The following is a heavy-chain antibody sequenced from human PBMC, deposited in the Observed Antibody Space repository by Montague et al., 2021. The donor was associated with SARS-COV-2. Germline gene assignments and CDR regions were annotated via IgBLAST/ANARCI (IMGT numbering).Heavy chain of an antibody. V-gene: IGHV3-9*01. Sequence: SLRLSCAASGFTFDEYAMHWVRQAPGKGLEWVSGISWNSNKIGYAESVKGRFTASRDSAKSAVYLQMNSLGAEDTALYLCARPFYGGVGTNFFYYYAMDVWGQGTTVTVSS. J-gene: IGHJ6*02. CDR3: ARPFYGGVGTNFFYYYAMDV. D-gene: IGHD4-23*01. CDR2: ISWNSNKI. CDR1: GFTFDEYA.